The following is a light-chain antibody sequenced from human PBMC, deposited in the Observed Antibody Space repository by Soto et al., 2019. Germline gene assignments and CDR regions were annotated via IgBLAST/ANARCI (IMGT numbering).Light chain of an antibody. J-gene: IGLJ1*01. V-gene: IGLV2-14*01. CDR3: SSYTSSSTYV. CDR2: EVS. Sequence: QSALTRPASVSGSPGQSITISCTGTSSDVGGYNYVSWYQQHPGKAPKLMISEVSNRPSGVSNRFSGSKSGNTASLTISGLQAEDEADYYCSSYTSSSTYVFGTGTKVTVL. CDR1: SSDVGGYNY.